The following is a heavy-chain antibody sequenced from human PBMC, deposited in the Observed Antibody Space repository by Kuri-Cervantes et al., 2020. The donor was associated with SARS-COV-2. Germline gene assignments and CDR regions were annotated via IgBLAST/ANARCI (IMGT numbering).Heavy chain of an antibody. V-gene: IGHV4-34*01. CDR1: GGSFSGYY. J-gene: IGHJ4*02. CDR3: ARERSDYYDSRPDY. D-gene: IGHD3-22*01. Sequence: GSLRLSCAVYGGSFSGYYWSWIRQPPGKGLEWIGEINHSGSTNYNPSLKSRVTISVDTSKNQFSLKLSSVTAADTAVYYCARERSDYYDSRPDYWGQGTLVTVSS. CDR2: INHSGST.